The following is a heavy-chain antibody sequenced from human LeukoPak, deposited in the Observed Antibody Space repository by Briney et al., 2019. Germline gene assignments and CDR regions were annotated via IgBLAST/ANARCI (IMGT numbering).Heavy chain of an antibody. D-gene: IGHD3-10*01. Sequence: GGSLRLSCAASGFTFSSYSMNWVRQAPGKGLEWVSSITSSSSYIYYADSLKGRFTISRDNAKNSLYLQMNSLRAEDTAVYYCASLAGSIVGSGSYYNQAQGAYFDYWGQGTLVTVSS. CDR2: ITSSSSYI. J-gene: IGHJ4*02. CDR3: ASLAGSIVGSGSYYNQAQGAYFDY. CDR1: GFTFSSYS. V-gene: IGHV3-21*01.